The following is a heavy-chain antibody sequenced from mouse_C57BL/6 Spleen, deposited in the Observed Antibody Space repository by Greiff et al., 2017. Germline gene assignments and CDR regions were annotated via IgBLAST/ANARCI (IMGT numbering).Heavy chain of an antibody. CDR3: ARWYAQATGY. J-gene: IGHJ2*01. Sequence: EVQLKQSGPELVKPGASVKISCKASGYSFTGYYMNWVKQSPEKSLEWIGEINPSTGGTTYNQKFKAKATLTVDQSSSTAYMQLKSLTSEDSAVEYWARWYAQATGYWGQGTTLTVSS. V-gene: IGHV1-42*01. D-gene: IGHD3-2*02. CDR2: INPSTGGT. CDR1: GYSFTGYY.